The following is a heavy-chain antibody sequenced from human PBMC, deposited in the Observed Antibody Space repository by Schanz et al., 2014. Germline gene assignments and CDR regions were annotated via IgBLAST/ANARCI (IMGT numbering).Heavy chain of an antibody. J-gene: IGHJ4*02. CDR3: ARHRVYGAFDL. Sequence: QVQLQESGPGLVKPSETLSLTCTVPSDSISHYYLSWIRQPPGKELEWVAFIYDRGSTSYNPSLKSRVPISLDPAKTQFPRKLSSVTAADTAVYYCARHRVYGAFDLWGQGTLVTVSS. D-gene: IGHD4-17*01. CDR1: SDSISHYY. CDR2: IYDRGST. V-gene: IGHV4-59*08.